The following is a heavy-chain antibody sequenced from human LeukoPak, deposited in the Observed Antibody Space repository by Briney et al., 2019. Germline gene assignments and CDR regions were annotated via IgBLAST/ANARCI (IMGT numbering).Heavy chain of an antibody. CDR1: GGSISTYY. J-gene: IGHJ4*02. CDR3: ARDGGGGVRGYTYGFAY. D-gene: IGHD5-18*01. Sequence: SETLSLTCTVSGGSISTYYWSWIRQPPGKGLEWIGYIYNSRSTDYNPSLNSRVTISVDTSKNQFSLHLRSVTAADTAVYYCARDGGGGVRGYTYGFAYWGQGTLFTVSS. CDR2: IYNSRST. V-gene: IGHV4-59*01.